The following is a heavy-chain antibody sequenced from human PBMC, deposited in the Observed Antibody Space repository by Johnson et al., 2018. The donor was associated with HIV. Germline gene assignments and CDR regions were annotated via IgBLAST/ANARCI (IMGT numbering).Heavy chain of an antibody. CDR2: IRYDGSNK. CDR3: AKIWGDIAATGDAFDI. CDR1: GLTFSNYG. Sequence: VQLVESGGGVVQPGGSLRLSCAASGLTFSNYGSHWVRQAPGKGLEWVAFIRYDGSNKYYADSVKGRFTISRDNSKNTLYLQMDSLRPEDTAVYYCAKIWGDIAATGDAFDIWGQVTMVTVSS. D-gene: IGHD5-12*01. J-gene: IGHJ3*02. V-gene: IGHV3-30*02.